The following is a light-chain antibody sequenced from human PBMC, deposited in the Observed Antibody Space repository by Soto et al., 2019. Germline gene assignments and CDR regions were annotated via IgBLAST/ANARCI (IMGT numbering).Light chain of an antibody. Sequence: ERVLTQSPGTLSLSPGESATLSCRGSQSVSSNYLAWYQQKPGQAPRLLIYGAYTRASGIPDTFSGSGSGTDFTLTISRLEPEDSAVYYCQQYGSSPTWTCGQGTKVDIK. J-gene: IGKJ1*01. CDR3: QQYGSSPTWT. CDR2: GAY. V-gene: IGKV3-20*01. CDR1: QSVSSNY.